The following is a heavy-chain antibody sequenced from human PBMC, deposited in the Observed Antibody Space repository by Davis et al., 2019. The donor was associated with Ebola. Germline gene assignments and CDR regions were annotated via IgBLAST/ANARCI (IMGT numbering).Heavy chain of an antibody. J-gene: IGHJ4*02. CDR3: ARGRADLGSSLKLWFGY. V-gene: IGHV4-59*01. CDR1: GASISDYY. D-gene: IGHD6-13*01. CDR2: IYYSGSN. Sequence: PSETLSLTCTVSGASISDYYWNWIRQPPGKGLEWIGHIYYSGSNNFNPSLKSRVTISLDMSKSQLSLKLNSVTTADTAVYYCARGRADLGSSLKLWFGYWGQGTLVTVSS.